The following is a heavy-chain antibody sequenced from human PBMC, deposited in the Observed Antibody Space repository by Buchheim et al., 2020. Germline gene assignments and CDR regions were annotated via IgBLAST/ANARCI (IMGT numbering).Heavy chain of an antibody. CDR3: ARDRVVPAAMFDY. D-gene: IGHD2-2*01. J-gene: IGHJ4*02. CDR1: GGSISSGSYY. CDR2: IYTSGST. Sequence: QVQLQESGPGLVKPSQTLSLTCTVSGGSISSGSYYWSWIRQPAGKGLEWIGRIYTSGSTNYNPSLKSRVTISVDTSKNQFSLKLSSVTAADTAVYYCARDRVVPAAMFDYWGQGTL. V-gene: IGHV4-61*02.